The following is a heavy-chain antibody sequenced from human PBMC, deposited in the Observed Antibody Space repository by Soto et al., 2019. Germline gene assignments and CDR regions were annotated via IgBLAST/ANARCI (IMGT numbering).Heavy chain of an antibody. D-gene: IGHD4-17*01. CDR1: GASIRSSDYY. CDR3: ARGMYGYYAFDH. Sequence: SETLSLTCTVSGASIRSSDYYWSWIRQPPGKGLEWIGYIYFSGSNYYNPSLKSRVTISEDTPNNHFSLKLSSVTAADTAVYYCARGMYGYYAFDHWGQGALVTV. CDR2: IYFSGSN. J-gene: IGHJ4*02. V-gene: IGHV4-30-4*01.